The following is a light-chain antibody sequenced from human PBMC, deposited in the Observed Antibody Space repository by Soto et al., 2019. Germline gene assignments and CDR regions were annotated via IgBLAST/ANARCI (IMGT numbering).Light chain of an antibody. Sequence: QSALTQPPSASGSPGQSVTISCTGTSSDFGGYNYVSWYQQHPGKAPKLMIYEVSKRPSGVPDRFSGSKSGNTASLTVSGLQAEYEADYYCSSFAGSNNLHVVFGGGTKVTVL. CDR2: EVS. CDR3: SSFAGSNNLHVV. V-gene: IGLV2-8*01. CDR1: SSDFGGYNY. J-gene: IGLJ2*01.